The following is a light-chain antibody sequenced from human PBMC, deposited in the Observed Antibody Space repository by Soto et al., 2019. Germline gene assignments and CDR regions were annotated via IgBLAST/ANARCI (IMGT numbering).Light chain of an antibody. CDR2: EVS. CDR3: CADAGRSTYV. V-gene: IGLV2-23*02. J-gene: IGLJ1*01. CDR1: SSDVGSYNF. Sequence: QSVLTQPASVSGSPGQSITFSCTKTSSDVGSYNFVSWYQQHPGEVPKVMIYEVSKRPSGVSDRFSGSKSGNTASLTISGLQAEDEADYYCCADAGRSTYVFGTGTKVPVL.